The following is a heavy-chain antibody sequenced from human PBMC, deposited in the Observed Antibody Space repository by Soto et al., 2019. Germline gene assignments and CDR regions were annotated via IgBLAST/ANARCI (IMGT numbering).Heavy chain of an antibody. Sequence: SETLSLTCAVYGGSFSGYYWSWIRQSPGKGLEWIGEIKHSGSTNYNPSLKSRVTISADTSKNQFSLKLSSVTAADTAVYYCAKRGRFLSYFDYWGQGALVTVSS. CDR2: IKHSGST. D-gene: IGHD3-3*01. CDR1: GGSFSGYY. V-gene: IGHV4-34*01. CDR3: AKRGRFLSYFDY. J-gene: IGHJ4*02.